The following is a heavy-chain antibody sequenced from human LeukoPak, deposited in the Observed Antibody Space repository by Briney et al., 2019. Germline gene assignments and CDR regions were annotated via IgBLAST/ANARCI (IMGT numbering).Heavy chain of an antibody. CDR3: ARGSILRYDFWSGYYSSEYYFDY. CDR2: MNPNSGNT. J-gene: IGHJ4*02. D-gene: IGHD3-3*01. V-gene: IGHV1-8*01. CDR1: GYTFTSYD. Sequence: ASVKVCCKASGYTFTSYDINWVRQATGQGLEWMGWMNPNSGNTGYAQKFQGRVTMTRNTSISTAYMELSSLRSEDTAVYYCARGSILRYDFWSGYYSSEYYFDYWGQGTLVTVSS.